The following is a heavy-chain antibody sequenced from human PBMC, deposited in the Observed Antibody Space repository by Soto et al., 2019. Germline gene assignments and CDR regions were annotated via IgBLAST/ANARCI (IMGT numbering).Heavy chain of an antibody. V-gene: IGHV6-1*01. CDR3: ARAPYYYDSSGYYYYYYGMDV. CDR1: GDSVSSNSAA. CDR2: TYYRSKWYN. D-gene: IGHD3-22*01. Sequence: PSQTLSLTCAISGDSVSSNSAAWNWIRQSPSRGLEWLGRTYYRSKWYNDYAVSVKSRITINPDTSKNQFSLQLNSVTPEDTAVYYCARAPYYYDSSGYYYYYYGMDVWGQGTTVTVSS. J-gene: IGHJ6*02.